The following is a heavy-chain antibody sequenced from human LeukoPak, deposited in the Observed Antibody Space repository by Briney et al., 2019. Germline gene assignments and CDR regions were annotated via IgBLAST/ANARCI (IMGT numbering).Heavy chain of an antibody. CDR1: GYSISSGYY. J-gene: IGHJ6*03. V-gene: IGHV4-38-2*01. D-gene: IGHD1-1*01. CDR3: ARGLAGMTEYYYYYMDV. CDR2: IYHSGST. Sequence: PSETLSLTCAVSGYSISSGYYWGWIRQPPGKGLEWIGSIYHSGSTYYNPPLKSRVTISVDMSKNQSSLTVSSVTAADTAVYFCARGLAGMTEYYYYYMDVWGKGTTVTVS.